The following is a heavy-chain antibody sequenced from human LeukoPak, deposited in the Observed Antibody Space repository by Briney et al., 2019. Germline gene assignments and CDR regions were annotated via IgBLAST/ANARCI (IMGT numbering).Heavy chain of an antibody. D-gene: IGHD3-22*01. CDR3: ATYTPASGYYEYNWFDP. CDR2: IRYDGSNK. V-gene: IGHV3-30*02. CDR1: GFTFSSYG. J-gene: IGHJ5*02. Sequence: GGSLRLSCAASGFTFSSYGMHWVRQAPGKGLEWVAFIRYDGSNKYYADSVKGRFTISRDNSKNTLYLQMNSLRAEDTAVYYCATYTPASGYYEYNWFDPWGQGTLVTVSS.